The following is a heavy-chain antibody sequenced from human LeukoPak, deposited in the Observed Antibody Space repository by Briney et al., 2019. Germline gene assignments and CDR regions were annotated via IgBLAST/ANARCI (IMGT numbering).Heavy chain of an antibody. Sequence: PGRSLRLSCAASGFTFSSYGMHWVRQAPGKGLEWVAVIWYDGSNKYYADSVKGRFTISRDNSKNMLYLQMNSLRAEDTAVYYCARDSFLTGYLDVWGQGTTVTVSS. J-gene: IGHJ6*02. V-gene: IGHV3-33*01. CDR3: ARDSFLTGYLDV. D-gene: IGHD3-9*01. CDR1: GFTFSSYG. CDR2: IWYDGSNK.